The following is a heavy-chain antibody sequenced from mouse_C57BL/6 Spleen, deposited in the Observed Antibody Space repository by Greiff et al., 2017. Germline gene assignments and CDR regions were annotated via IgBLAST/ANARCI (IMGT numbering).Heavy chain of an antibody. CDR1: GYTFTSYW. Sequence: VQLQQPGAELVRPGTSVTLSCKASGYTFTSYWMHWVKQRPGQGLEWIGVIDPSASYTNYNQKFKGKAPLTVATSSSTAYMQLSSLTSEDSAVYYFALYGGSPFDDWGQGTTLTVSS. CDR3: ALYGGSPFDD. CDR2: IDPSASYT. J-gene: IGHJ2*01. D-gene: IGHD1-1*01. V-gene: IGHV1-59*01.